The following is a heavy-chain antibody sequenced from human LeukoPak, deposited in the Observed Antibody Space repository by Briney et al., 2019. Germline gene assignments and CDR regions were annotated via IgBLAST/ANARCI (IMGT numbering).Heavy chain of an antibody. CDR3: ARAIGIAGSY. CDR2: IKQDGSEK. J-gene: IGHJ4*02. V-gene: IGHV3-7*01. D-gene: IGHD1-20*01. CDR1: GFTIGYYW. Sequence: GGSLRLSCAASGFTIGYYWMTWVRQAPGKGLEWVANIKQDGSEKYYVNSAKGRFTISRDNAKNSVYLQMSSLRAEDTAVYYCARAIGIAGSYWGQGTLVTVSP.